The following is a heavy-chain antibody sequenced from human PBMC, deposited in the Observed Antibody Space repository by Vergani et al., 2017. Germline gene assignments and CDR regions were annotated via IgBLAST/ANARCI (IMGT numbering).Heavy chain of an antibody. D-gene: IGHD1-26*01. J-gene: IGHJ6*03. CDR3: ARDGWELLDYFYYMDV. CDR2: LSASDRRT. Sequence: EVQLLESGGDLVQPVGSLRLSCAASGFTFIMHAMSWVRQAPGKGLEWVSTLSASDRRTHYADSVKGRFSISRDNSKNTLYLQMDSLRAEDTAVYYCARDGWELLDYFYYMDVWGKGTTVTVSS. V-gene: IGHV3-23*01. CDR1: GFTFIMHA.